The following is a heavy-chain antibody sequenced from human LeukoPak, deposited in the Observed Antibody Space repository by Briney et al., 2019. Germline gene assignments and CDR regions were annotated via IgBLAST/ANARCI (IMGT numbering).Heavy chain of an antibody. CDR1: GFTFTNYG. J-gene: IGHJ5*02. CDR3: AKGLYYKDRSGYPA. Sequence: PGGSLRLSCAASGFTFTNYGMHWVRQAPGKGLEWVAFIGYDGSNKYYADSVKGRFTVSRDKSKNTLYLQMNRLRTEDTAVYYCAKGLYYKDRSGYPAWGQGTLVTISS. D-gene: IGHD3-22*01. V-gene: IGHV3-30*02. CDR2: IGYDGSNK.